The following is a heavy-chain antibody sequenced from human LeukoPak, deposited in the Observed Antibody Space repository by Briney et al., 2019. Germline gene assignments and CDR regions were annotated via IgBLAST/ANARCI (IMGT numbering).Heavy chain of an antibody. CDR1: GFTFSSYA. V-gene: IGHV3-23*01. D-gene: IGHD6-19*01. CDR2: ISGSGGST. Sequence: GGSLRLSCAASGFTFSSYAMSWVRQAPGKGLEWVSAISGSGGSTYYADSVKGRFTISRDNSKNTLYLQMNSLRAEDTAVYYCARGGAVARERYYFDYWGQGTLVTVSS. J-gene: IGHJ4*02. CDR3: ARGGAVARERYYFDY.